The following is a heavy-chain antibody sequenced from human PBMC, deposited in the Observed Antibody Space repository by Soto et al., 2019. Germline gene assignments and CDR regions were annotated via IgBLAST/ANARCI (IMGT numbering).Heavy chain of an antibody. D-gene: IGHD4-17*01. V-gene: IGHV4-31*03. CDR2: IHYSGTT. CDR1: GVSISSGGFY. J-gene: IGHJ3*02. Sequence: TLSLTCTVSGVSISSGGFYWSWIRQHPGKGLDWIGYIHYSGTTYYNPSLESRVTISVDTSKDQFSLKLSSVTAADTAVYYCARGYGLDAFDIWGQGTMVTVSS. CDR3: ARGYGLDAFDI.